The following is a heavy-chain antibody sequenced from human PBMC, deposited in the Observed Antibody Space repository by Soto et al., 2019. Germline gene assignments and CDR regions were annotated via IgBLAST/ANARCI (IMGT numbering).Heavy chain of an antibody. CDR3: ASALNVLRYFDWLPSAGMDV. CDR1: GGTFSSYA. D-gene: IGHD3-9*01. J-gene: IGHJ6*02. V-gene: IGHV1-69*01. Sequence: QVQLVQSGAEVKKPGSSVKVSCKASGGTFSSYAISWVRQAPGQGLEWMGGIIPIFGTANYAQKFQGRVTITADESTSTDYMELSSLRSEDTAVYYCASALNVLRYFDWLPSAGMDVWGQGTTVTVSS. CDR2: IIPIFGTA.